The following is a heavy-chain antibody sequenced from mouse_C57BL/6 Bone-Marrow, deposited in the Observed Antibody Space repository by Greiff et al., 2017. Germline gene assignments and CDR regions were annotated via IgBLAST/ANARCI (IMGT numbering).Heavy chain of an antibody. V-gene: IGHV1-87*01. CDR2: GQGLEWIG. D-gene: IGHD1-1*01. CDR3: SEDSAVYYCAYYYGSSWGFAY. CDR1: YTFSRRVH. J-gene: IGHJ3*01. Sequence: VQRVESGPELARPWASVKISCQAFYTFSRRVHFAIRDTNYWMQWGKQRPGQGLEWIGAIYPGNGDPSYNQKFKGKATLTADKASSTAYMQLSSLTSEDSAVYYCAYYYGSSWGFAYWGQGTLVTVSA.